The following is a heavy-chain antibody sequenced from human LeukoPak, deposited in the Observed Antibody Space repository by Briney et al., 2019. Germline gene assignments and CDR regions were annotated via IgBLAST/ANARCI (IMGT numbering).Heavy chain of an antibody. V-gene: IGHV3-7*01. CDR1: GFTFSAYW. CDR3: ARPAAGTPGTAY. D-gene: IGHD6-13*01. J-gene: IGHJ4*02. Sequence: PGGSLRLSCAGSGFTFSAYWMDWVRQTPGKGLEWLANIKPDGSVQNYVDSVKGRFTISRDNAKTSVFLQMNSLRAEDTAVYYCARPAAGTPGTAYWGQGTLVTVSS. CDR2: IKPDGSVQ.